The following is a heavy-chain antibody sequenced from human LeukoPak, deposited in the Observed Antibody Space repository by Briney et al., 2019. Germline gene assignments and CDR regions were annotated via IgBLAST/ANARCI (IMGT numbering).Heavy chain of an antibody. CDR2: ISYDGGNK. CDR1: GFTFSTYA. J-gene: IGHJ6*02. V-gene: IGHV3-30*04. CDR3: ARDLSRELPAATEYHYYYTMDV. D-gene: IGHD2-2*01. Sequence: GGSLRLSCAVSGFTFSTYAMHWVRQAPGQGLEWLAFISYDGGNKYYADSVKGRFTISRDNSKNTLYLRMSSLRAEDTAMYFCARDLSRELPAATEYHYYYTMDVWGQGTTVTVSS.